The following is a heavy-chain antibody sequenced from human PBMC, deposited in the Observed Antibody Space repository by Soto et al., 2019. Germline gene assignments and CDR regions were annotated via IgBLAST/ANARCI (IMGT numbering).Heavy chain of an antibody. J-gene: IGHJ5*02. V-gene: IGHV3-20*04. CDR3: ARDRITMVRGGDNWFDP. CDR1: GFTFDDYG. Sequence: EVQLVESGGGVVRPGGSLRLSCAASGFTFDDYGMRWVRQAPGKGLEWVSGINWNGGSTGYADSVKGRFTISRDNAKNSLYLQMNSLRAEDTALYYCARDRITMVRGGDNWFDPWGQGTLVTVSS. CDR2: INWNGGST. D-gene: IGHD3-10*01.